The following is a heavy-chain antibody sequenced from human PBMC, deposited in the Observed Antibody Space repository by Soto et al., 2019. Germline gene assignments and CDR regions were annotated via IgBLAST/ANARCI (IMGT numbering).Heavy chain of an antibody. J-gene: IGHJ3*02. V-gene: IGHV4-59*08. CDR2: IYYSGST. Sequence: QASETLSLTCTVSGGSISSYYWSWIRQPPGKGLEWIGYIYYSGSTNYNPSLKSRVTISVDTSKNQFSLKLSSVTAADTAVYYCARPREGSGSGAFDIWGQGTMVTVSS. D-gene: IGHD3-10*01. CDR3: ARPREGSGSGAFDI. CDR1: GGSISSYY.